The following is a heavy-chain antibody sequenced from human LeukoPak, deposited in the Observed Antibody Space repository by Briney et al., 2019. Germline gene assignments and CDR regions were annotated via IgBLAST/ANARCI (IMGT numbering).Heavy chain of an antibody. D-gene: IGHD3-16*01. CDR1: GFTFSSYD. CDR3: AREAVDLGLDY. V-gene: IGHV3-13*01. J-gene: IGHJ4*02. CDR2: IGTAGDT. Sequence: GGSLRLSCPASGFTFSSYDMHWVRQATGKGLEWVSAIGTAGDTYYPGSVKGRFTISRENAKNSLYLQMNSLRAGDTAVYYCAREAVDLGLDYWGQGTLVTVSS.